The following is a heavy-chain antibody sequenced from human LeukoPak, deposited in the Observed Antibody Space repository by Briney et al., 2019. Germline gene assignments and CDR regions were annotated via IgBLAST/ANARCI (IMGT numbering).Heavy chain of an antibody. CDR3: ARVVVGAKNFYYYYTDV. CDR1: GGSFSGYY. J-gene: IGHJ6*03. V-gene: IGHV4-34*01. Sequence: SETLSLTCAVYGGSFSGYYWSWIRQPPGKGLEWIGEINLSGSTNYNPSLKSRVTISVDTSKNQFSLKLSSVTAADTAVYYCARVVVGAKNFYYYYTDVWGKGTTVTVSS. CDR2: INLSGST. D-gene: IGHD1-26*01.